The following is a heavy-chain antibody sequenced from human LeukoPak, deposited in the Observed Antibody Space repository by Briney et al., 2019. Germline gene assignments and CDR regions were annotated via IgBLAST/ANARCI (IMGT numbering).Heavy chain of an antibody. V-gene: IGHV1-2*02. CDR2: INPNSGGT. CDR3: ARDTYYYDSSGYYPSDY. CDR1: GYTFTGYY. Sequence: ASVTVSCKASGYTFTGYYMHWVRQAPGQGLEWMGWINPNSGGTNYAQKFQGRVTMTRDTSISTAYMELSRLRSDDTAVYYCARDTYYYDSSGYYPSDYWGQGTLVTVSS. D-gene: IGHD3-22*01. J-gene: IGHJ4*02.